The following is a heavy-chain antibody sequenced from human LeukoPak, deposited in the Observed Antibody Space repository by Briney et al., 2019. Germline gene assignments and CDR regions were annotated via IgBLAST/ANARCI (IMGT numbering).Heavy chain of an antibody. Sequence: PGGSLRLSCAASGFTFSSYAMSWVRQAPGKGLEWVSTISDSGDGTYYADSVKGRFTISRDNDRNTLYLQMNSLRAEDTAVYYCATAFCISTGCIYYYFALWGRGTLVTVSS. CDR3: ATAFCISTGCIYYYFAL. V-gene: IGHV3-23*01. CDR2: ISDSGDGT. J-gene: IGHJ2*01. D-gene: IGHD2-2*01. CDR1: GFTFSSYA.